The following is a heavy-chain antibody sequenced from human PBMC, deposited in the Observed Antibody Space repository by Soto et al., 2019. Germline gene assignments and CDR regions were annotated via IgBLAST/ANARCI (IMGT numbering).Heavy chain of an antibody. J-gene: IGHJ4*02. V-gene: IGHV3-23*01. CDR1: GFTFSSYA. Sequence: GGSLRLSCAASGFTFSSYAMSWVRQAPGKGLEWVSAISGSGGSTYYADSVKGRFTISRDNSKNTLYLQMNSLRAEDTAVYYCAKGNRAHYYDSSGYNYFDYWGQGTLVTVSS. D-gene: IGHD3-22*01. CDR2: ISGSGGST. CDR3: AKGNRAHYYDSSGYNYFDY.